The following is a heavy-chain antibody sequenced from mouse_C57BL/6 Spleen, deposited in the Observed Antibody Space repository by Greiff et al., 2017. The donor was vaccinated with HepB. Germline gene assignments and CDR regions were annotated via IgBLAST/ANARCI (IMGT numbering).Heavy chain of an antibody. CDR3: AGRRATRDYAMDY. V-gene: IGHV5-17*01. CDR2: ISSGSSTI. CDR1: GFTFSDYG. J-gene: IGHJ4*01. D-gene: IGHD3-1*01. Sequence: EVMLVESGGGLVKPGGSLKLSCAASGFTFSDYGMHWVRQAPEKGLEWVAYISSGSSTIYYADTVKGRFTISRDNAKNTLFLQMTSLRSEDTAMYDCAGRRATRDYAMDYWGQGTSVTVSS.